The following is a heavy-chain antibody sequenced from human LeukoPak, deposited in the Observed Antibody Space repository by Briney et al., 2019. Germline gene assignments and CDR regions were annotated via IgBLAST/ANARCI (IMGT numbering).Heavy chain of an antibody. V-gene: IGHV3-23*01. J-gene: IGHJ3*02. CDR2: ISGSGGST. Sequence: PGGSLRLSCAASGFTFSSYAMSWVRQAPGKGLEWVSAISGSGGSTYYADSVKGRFTISRDNSKNTLYLQMNSLRAEDTAVYYCARNLDVVVVAATLLDAFDIWGQGTMVTVSS. CDR1: GFTFSSYA. D-gene: IGHD2-15*01. CDR3: ARNLDVVVVAATLLDAFDI.